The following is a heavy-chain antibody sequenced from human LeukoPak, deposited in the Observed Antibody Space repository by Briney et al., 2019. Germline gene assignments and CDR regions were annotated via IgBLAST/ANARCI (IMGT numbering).Heavy chain of an antibody. V-gene: IGHV4-59*01. CDR2: IYYSGST. Sequence: PSETLSLTCAVYGGSFSGYYWSWIRQPPGKGLEWIGYIYYSGSTNYNPSLKSRVTISVDTSKNQFSLKLSSVTAADTAVYYCARLMYYYDSSGYYSAFDIWGQGTMVTVSS. CDR3: ARLMYYYDSSGYYSAFDI. D-gene: IGHD3-22*01. CDR1: GGSFSGYY. J-gene: IGHJ3*02.